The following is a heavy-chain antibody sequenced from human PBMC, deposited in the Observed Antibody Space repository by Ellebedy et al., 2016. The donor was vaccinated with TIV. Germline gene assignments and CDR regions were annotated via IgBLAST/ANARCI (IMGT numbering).Heavy chain of an antibody. J-gene: IGHJ4*02. CDR2: IRGSGGTT. V-gene: IGHV3-23*01. CDR3: ATDPDGVYGDTSAY. CDR1: GFTLSNYA. D-gene: IGHD4-17*01. Sequence: GESLKISCAASGFTLSNYAMTWVRQAPGKGPEWISTIRGSGGTTYHADSVKGRFTISRDTSKNTLYLQANSLRAEDTAVYYCATDPDGVYGDTSAYWGRGTLVTVSS.